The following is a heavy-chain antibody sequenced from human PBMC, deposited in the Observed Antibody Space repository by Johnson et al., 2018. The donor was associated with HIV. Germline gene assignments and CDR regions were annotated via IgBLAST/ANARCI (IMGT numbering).Heavy chain of an antibody. J-gene: IGHJ3*02. V-gene: IGHV3-30*04. CDR2: ISYVGTNE. CDR1: GFTFSNSA. D-gene: IGHD6-6*01. CDR3: ARAQLLADDAFNN. Sequence: QMMLVESGGGLVKPGRSLRLSCAASGFTFSNSAMHWVRQAPGKGLEWVAVISYVGTNEYYADSVKGRFTISRDNAKNTLYLQLNSLRVEDTAIYYCARAQLLADDAFNNWGQGTMVTVSS.